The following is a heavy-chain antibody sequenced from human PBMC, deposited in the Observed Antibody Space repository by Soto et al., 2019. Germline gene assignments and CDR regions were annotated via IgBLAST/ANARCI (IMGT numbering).Heavy chain of an antibody. CDR1: GASISSGGYY. D-gene: IGHD3-16*02. Sequence: SEPLSLTCTVSGASISSGGYYWSWIRQHQGKGLEGIGYIYYSCTTNDNPCLKSPVTISVDTTKNHFSLKMSSVTAADTAVYYCARVVGYEYVWGSYLHQPDYYYGMDVWGQGTTVTVSS. CDR2: IYYSCTT. V-gene: IGHV4-31*01. CDR3: ARVVGYEYVWGSYLHQPDYYYGMDV. J-gene: IGHJ6*02.